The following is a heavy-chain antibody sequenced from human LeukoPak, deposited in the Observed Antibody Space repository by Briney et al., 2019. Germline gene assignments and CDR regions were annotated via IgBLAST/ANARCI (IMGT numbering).Heavy chain of an antibody. CDR1: GGTFSSYA. J-gene: IGHJ4*02. CDR3: ERIGPLAWTRLYYFDY. Sequence: SVKVSFKASGGTFSSYAISCVRQAPGQGLELMGRSIPILGIANYAHKFQGRGTITADKSTSTAYMELSSLRSEDTAVSYCERIGPLAWTRLYYFDYWGQGTLVTVSS. CDR2: SIPILGIA. V-gene: IGHV1-69*04. D-gene: IGHD3/OR15-3a*01.